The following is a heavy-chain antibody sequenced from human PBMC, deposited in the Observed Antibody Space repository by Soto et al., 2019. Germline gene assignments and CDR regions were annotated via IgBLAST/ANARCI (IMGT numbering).Heavy chain of an antibody. CDR2: TYYRSKWYN. CDR3: ARGQCPDRASPSPWVFAY. D-gene: IGHD1-26*01. V-gene: IGHV6-1*01. Sequence: SQTHSLTGAIAGDRGSSKSAAWNWVRQSPARGLEWLGRTYYRSKWYNDYAVSVESRIAINPDTSMNQFFLQLNSVTPEDTAVYSCARGQCPDRASPSPWVFAYWGQGTLVTVSS. J-gene: IGHJ4*02. CDR1: GDRGSSKSAA.